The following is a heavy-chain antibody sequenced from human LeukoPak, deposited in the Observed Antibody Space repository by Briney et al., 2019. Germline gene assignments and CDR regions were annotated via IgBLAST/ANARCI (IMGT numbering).Heavy chain of an antibody. J-gene: IGHJ6*04. CDR2: INHSGST. CDR1: GGSISSYY. Sequence: SETLSLTCTVSGGSISSYYWSWIRQPPGKGLEWIGEINHSGSTNYNPSLKSRVTISVDTSKNQFSLKLSSVTAADTAVYYCARGGYSSRRKEVDVWGKGTTVTVSS. D-gene: IGHD6-13*01. CDR3: ARGGYSSRRKEVDV. V-gene: IGHV4-34*01.